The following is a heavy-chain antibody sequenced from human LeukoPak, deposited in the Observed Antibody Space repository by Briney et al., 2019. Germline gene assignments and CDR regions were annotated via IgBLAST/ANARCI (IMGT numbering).Heavy chain of an antibody. D-gene: IGHD2-15*01. CDR3: ARTVVVVAATPRVSFDP. Sequence: PETLSLTCTVSGYSISSGYYWGWIRQPPGKGLEWIGSIYHSGSTYYNPSLKSRVTISVDTSKNQFSLKLSSVTAADTAVYYCARTVVVVAATPRVSFDPWGQGTLVTVSS. CDR1: GYSISSGYY. CDR2: IYHSGST. V-gene: IGHV4-38-2*02. J-gene: IGHJ5*02.